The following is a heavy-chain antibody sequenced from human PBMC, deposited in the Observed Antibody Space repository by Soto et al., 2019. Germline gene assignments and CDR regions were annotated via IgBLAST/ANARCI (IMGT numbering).Heavy chain of an antibody. Sequence: ASVKVSCKASGYSFTGYSMHWVRQAPGQGLEWMGWINPKNGATNYAQKFQGRVTMTEDTSTSTAYMELSSLRSEDTAVYYCATLIMITFGGVIGPWGQGTLVTVSS. J-gene: IGHJ5*02. V-gene: IGHV1-2*02. CDR2: INPKNGAT. CDR3: ATLIMITFGGVIGP. D-gene: IGHD3-16*01. CDR1: GYSFTGYS.